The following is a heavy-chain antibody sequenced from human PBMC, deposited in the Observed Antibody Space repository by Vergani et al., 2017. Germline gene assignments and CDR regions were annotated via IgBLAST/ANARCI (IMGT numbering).Heavy chain of an antibody. J-gene: IGHJ4*02. CDR2: VSTGTKSQ. CDR1: GFDFSSYI. V-gene: IGHV3-48*01. Sequence: QLVESGGGWVQPGGSLRLSCVVSGFDFSSYIMNWVRQAPGKGLEWVSFVSTGTKSQSYAESVKGRFTISRDSAKNSLYLQMDSLRAEDTAVYYCSGGSSYWWGQGTLVTVSS. D-gene: IGHD1-26*01. CDR3: SGGSSYW.